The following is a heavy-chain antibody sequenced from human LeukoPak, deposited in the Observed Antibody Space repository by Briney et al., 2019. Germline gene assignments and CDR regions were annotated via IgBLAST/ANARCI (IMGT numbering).Heavy chain of an antibody. V-gene: IGHV4-59*01. Sequence: PSETLSLTCSVSGGSISSNYWTWIRQTPGKGLEWIGYVYNSGSTNYNPSPKSRVTVSLDTSKNQFSLKLESVTAADTAVYYCARDRSESVLTTYYHIFDFWGQGILVTVSS. CDR3: ARDRSESVLTTYYHIFDF. J-gene: IGHJ4*02. D-gene: IGHD3-9*01. CDR1: GGSISSNY. CDR2: VYNSGST.